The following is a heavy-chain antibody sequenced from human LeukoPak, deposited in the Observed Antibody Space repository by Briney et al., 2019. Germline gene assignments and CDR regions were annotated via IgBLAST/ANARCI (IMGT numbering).Heavy chain of an antibody. CDR1: GYTFTNYA. CDR2: SHPSTGNP. CDR3: ARAFQSSGGLSLPDY. J-gene: IGHJ4*02. D-gene: IGHD3-16*02. Sequence: GASVEVSCKTSGYTFTNYAMNWVRQAPGQGLEWMGWSHPSTGNPTYAQGFTGRFVFSLDTSVSTTYLQISSLKAEDTAVYYCARAFQSSGGLSLPDYWGQGTLVTVSS. V-gene: IGHV7-4-1*02.